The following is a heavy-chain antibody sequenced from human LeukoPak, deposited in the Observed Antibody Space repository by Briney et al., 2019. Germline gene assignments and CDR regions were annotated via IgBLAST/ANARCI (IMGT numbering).Heavy chain of an antibody. D-gene: IGHD6-19*01. Sequence: PSETLSVTCTVSGGSISSSSYYWGWIRQPPGKGLEWIGSIYYSGSTYYNPSLKSRVTISVDTSKNQFSLKLSSVTAADTAVYYCARSTRSSGWSFDLWGRGTLVTVSS. CDR3: ARSTRSSGWSFDL. CDR2: IYYSGST. J-gene: IGHJ2*01. CDR1: GGSISSSSYY. V-gene: IGHV4-39*01.